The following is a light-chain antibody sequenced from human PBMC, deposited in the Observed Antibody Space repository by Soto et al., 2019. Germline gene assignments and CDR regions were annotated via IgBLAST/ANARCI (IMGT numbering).Light chain of an antibody. CDR3: QQYGSSPWT. J-gene: IGKJ1*01. Sequence: EMVLTQSPVTLSLSPGERATLSCMASQRVSSSYLAWYQQIPGQAPRLLIYGASSRATGIPARFSGSGSGTDFTLTISRLEHADFAVYYCQQYGSSPWTFSQGTKV. CDR1: QRVSSSY. CDR2: GAS. V-gene: IGKV3-20*01.